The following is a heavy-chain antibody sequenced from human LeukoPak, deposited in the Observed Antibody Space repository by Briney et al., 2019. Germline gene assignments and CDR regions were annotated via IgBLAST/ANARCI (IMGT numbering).Heavy chain of an antibody. J-gene: IGHJ3*02. CDR2: IYPGDSDT. D-gene: IGHD2-2*01. CDR3: ARRPSSYCSSTSCSTGDAFDI. Sequence: GESLKISCKGSGYSFTSYWIGWVRQMPGKGLEWMGIIYPGDSDTRYSPSFQGQVAISADKSISTAYLQWSSLKASDTAMYYCARRPSSYCSSTSCSTGDAFDIWGQGTMVTVSS. CDR1: GYSFTSYW. V-gene: IGHV5-51*01.